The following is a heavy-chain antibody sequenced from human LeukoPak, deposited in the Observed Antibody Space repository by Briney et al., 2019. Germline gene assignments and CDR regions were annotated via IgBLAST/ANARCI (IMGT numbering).Heavy chain of an antibody. Sequence: MPSETLSLTCAVSSVSISGGGYCWNWIRQPPGKGLEWMGYICSSGVTYFNPSLKSRLTFSLDTSNNQFSLHVNSVTAADTAVYYCARQVGRGTQVYYMDVWGKGTTVTVSS. CDR3: ARQVGRGTQVYYMDV. D-gene: IGHD3-16*01. V-gene: IGHV4-30-4*07. CDR2: ICSSGVT. J-gene: IGHJ6*03. CDR1: SVSISGGGYC.